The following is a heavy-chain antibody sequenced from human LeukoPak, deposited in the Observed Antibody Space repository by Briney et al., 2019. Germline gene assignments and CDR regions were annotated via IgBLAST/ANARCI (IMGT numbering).Heavy chain of an antibody. CDR3: ARAVGISVLPGASEDNYFDT. V-gene: IGHV4-34*01. J-gene: IGHJ5*02. CDR2: INQSGDT. CDR1: GESFGSNF. Sequence: SETLSLTCGVSGESFGSNFWTWIRQSPAKGLEWIGEINQSGDTDYNPSLKSRAHISIDTSRSHFSLTLTSVTAADTAMYYCARAVGISVLPGASEDNYFDTWGQGNLVIVSS. D-gene: IGHD1-20*01.